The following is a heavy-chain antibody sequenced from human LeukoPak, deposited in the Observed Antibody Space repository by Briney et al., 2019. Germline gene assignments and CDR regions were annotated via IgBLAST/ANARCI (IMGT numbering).Heavy chain of an antibody. CDR3: ARLYSPYDSSGYYLNYFDY. V-gene: IGHV4-4*09. CDR2: IYTSGST. J-gene: IGHJ4*02. CDR1: GGSISSYY. D-gene: IGHD3-22*01. Sequence: SEALSLTCTVSGGSISSYYWSWIRQPPGKGLEWIGYIYTSGSTNYNPSLKSRVTISVDTSKNQFSLKLSSVTAADTAVYYCARLYSPYDSSGYYLNYFDYWGQGTLVTVSS.